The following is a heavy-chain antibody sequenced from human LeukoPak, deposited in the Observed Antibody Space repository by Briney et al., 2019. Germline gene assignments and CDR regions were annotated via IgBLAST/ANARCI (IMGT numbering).Heavy chain of an antibody. CDR1: GFTLSDYD. V-gene: IGHV3-13*01. CDR2: LGSAGDK. D-gene: IGHD3/OR15-3a*01. J-gene: IGHJ6*02. CDR3: ARAKRETSTRPWTSGMGV. Sequence: GGSLRLFCAASGFTLSDYDIHWVRQPIGKGLDWVSGLGSAGDKYHAGSERGRFTIAREDAENSVYLQMNGLRPEDTAIYYCARAKRETSTRPWTSGMGVWGRGTRVTVSS.